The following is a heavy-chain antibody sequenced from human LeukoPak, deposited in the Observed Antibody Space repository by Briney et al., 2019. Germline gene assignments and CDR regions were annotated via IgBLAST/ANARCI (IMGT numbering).Heavy chain of an antibody. D-gene: IGHD3-3*01. Sequence: SQTLSLTCALYGGSFSGYYWSCIREPPGKGLEWSGEINHTGSTNSNTSLKRRVTISVDTCKNQFSLKLSSVPAADTAVYYCARGRYYDFWSGYHRYYSYMDVWGKGTTVTVSS. CDR3: ARGRYYDFWSGYHRYYSYMDV. CDR2: INHTGST. J-gene: IGHJ6*03. CDR1: GGSFSGYY. V-gene: IGHV4-34*01.